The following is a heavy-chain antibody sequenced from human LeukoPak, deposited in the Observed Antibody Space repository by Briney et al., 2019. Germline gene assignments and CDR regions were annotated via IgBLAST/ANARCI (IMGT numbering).Heavy chain of an antibody. J-gene: IGHJ3*02. CDR3: ASLVSFRGKTVNAFDI. D-gene: IGHD1-14*01. CDR1: GFPVRSNS. V-gene: IGHV3-66*01. CDR2: IYSGGST. Sequence: GGSLRLSCAASGFPVRSNSLSGVGQAPGKGWGWASVIYSGGSTYYADSVKGRFTISRDNSKNTLYLQMNSLRAEDTAVYYCASLVSFRGKTVNAFDIWGQGTMVIVSS.